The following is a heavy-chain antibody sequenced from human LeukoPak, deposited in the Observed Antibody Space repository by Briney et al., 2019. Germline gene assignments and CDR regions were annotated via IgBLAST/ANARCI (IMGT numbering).Heavy chain of an antibody. CDR1: GFTFSNYA. Sequence: GGSLRLSCAASGFTFSNYAMSWVRQAPGKGLEWVSAISGSGGSTYYADSVKGRFTISRDNAKNSLYLQMNSLRDEDTAVYYCARPGQGYDFWSGYHYYGMDVWGQGTTVTVSS. CDR3: ARPGQGYDFWSGYHYYGMDV. J-gene: IGHJ6*02. V-gene: IGHV3-23*01. CDR2: ISGSGGST. D-gene: IGHD3-3*01.